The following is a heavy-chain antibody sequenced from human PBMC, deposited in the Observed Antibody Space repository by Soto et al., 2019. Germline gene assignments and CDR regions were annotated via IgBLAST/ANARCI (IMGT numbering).Heavy chain of an antibody. D-gene: IGHD6-13*01. Sequence: LRLSCAASGFTFSNAWMSWVRQAPGKGLEWVGRIKSKTDGGTTDYAAPVKGRFTISRDDSKNTLYLQMNSLKTEDTAVYYCTTGITQDSSSWYEHYYYYGMDVWGQGTTVTVSS. J-gene: IGHJ6*02. CDR3: TTGITQDSSSWYEHYYYYGMDV. CDR1: GFTFSNAW. V-gene: IGHV3-15*01. CDR2: IKSKTDGGTT.